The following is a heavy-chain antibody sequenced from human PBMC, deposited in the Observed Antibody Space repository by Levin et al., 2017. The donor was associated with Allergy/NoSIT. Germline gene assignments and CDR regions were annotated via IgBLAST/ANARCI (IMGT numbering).Heavy chain of an antibody. CDR2: ISGSGGST. Sequence: GGSLRLSCAASGFTFSSYAMSWVRQAPGKGLEWVSAISGSGGSTYYADSVKGRFTISRDNSKNTLYLQMNSLRAEDTAVYYCAKAWSMVREKQSSGHHRGWGQGTLVTVSS. CDR1: GFTFSSYA. V-gene: IGHV3-23*01. J-gene: IGHJ4*02. CDR3: AKAWSMVREKQSSGHHRG. D-gene: IGHD3-10*01.